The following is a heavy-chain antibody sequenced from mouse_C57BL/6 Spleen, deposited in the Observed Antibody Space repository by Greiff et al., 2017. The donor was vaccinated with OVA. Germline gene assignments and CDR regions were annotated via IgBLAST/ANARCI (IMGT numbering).Heavy chain of an antibody. CDR3: ARGDGNSYAMDY. J-gene: IGHJ4*01. Sequence: QVQLQQSGAELARPGASVKLSCKASGYTFTSYGISWVKQRTGQGLEWIGEIYPRSGNTYYNEKFKGKATLTADKSSSTAYMELRSLTSEDAAVYVCARGDGNSYAMDYWGQGTSVTVSS. V-gene: IGHV1-81*01. CDR2: IYPRSGNT. CDR1: GYTFTSYG. D-gene: IGHD2-1*01.